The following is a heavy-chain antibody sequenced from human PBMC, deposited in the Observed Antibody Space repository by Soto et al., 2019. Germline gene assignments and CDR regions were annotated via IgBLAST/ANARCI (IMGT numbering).Heavy chain of an antibody. CDR3: ARYYYYYVDV. V-gene: IGHV4-31*03. J-gene: IGHJ6*03. CDR1: GGSISSGGYY. Sequence: PSETLSLTCTVSGGSISSGGYYWSWIRQHPGKGLEWIGYIYYSGSTYYNQSLKNRVTISVDTSKKQFSMKLSTVTAADTAVYYCARYYYYYVDVWGKGTTVTVSS. CDR2: IYYSGST.